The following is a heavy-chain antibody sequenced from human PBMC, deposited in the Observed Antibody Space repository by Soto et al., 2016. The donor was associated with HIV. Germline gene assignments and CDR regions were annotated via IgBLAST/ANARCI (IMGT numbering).Heavy chain of an antibody. J-gene: IGHJ4*02. CDR3: TREITMTVVVTPTT. Sequence: EVQLVESGGDLVQPGRSLRLSCKGSGFTFGDYAMTWVRQAPGKGLEWVGFIRSKAYGGRTDYVASVKGRFTISRDDSKSIAYLQMNSLKIEDTAMYYCTREITMTVVVTPTTWGQGTSWLPSP. D-gene: IGHD3-22*01. CDR2: IRSKAYGGRT. V-gene: IGHV3-49*04. CDR1: GFTFGDYA.